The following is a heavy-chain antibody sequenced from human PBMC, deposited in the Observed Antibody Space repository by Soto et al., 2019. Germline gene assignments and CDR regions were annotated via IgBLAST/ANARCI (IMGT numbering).Heavy chain of an antibody. D-gene: IGHD2-15*01. V-gene: IGHV1-3*01. CDR2: INAGNGNT. CDR3: ARGRRAATKIYYYYGMDV. CDR1: GYTFTSYA. Sequence: ASVKVSCKASGYTFTSYAMHWVRQAPGQRLEWMGWINAGNGNTKYSQKFQGRVTITRDTSASTAYMELSSLRSDDTAVYYCARGRRAATKIYYYYGMDVWGQGTTVTVSS. J-gene: IGHJ6*02.